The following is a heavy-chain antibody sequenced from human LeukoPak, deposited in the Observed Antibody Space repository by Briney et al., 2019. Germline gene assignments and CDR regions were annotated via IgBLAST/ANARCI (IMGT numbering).Heavy chain of an antibody. CDR1: GYTFTSYD. D-gene: IGHD2-15*01. CDR3: ARGSWRDCSGGSCSYYFDY. J-gene: IGHJ4*02. Sequence: ASVKVSCKASGYTFTSYDINWVRQATGQGLEWMGWMNPNSSNTGYAQKFRGRVTMTRNTSISTAYMELSSLRSEDTAVYYCARGSWRDCSGGSCSYYFDYWGQGTLVTVSS. V-gene: IGHV1-8*01. CDR2: MNPNSSNT.